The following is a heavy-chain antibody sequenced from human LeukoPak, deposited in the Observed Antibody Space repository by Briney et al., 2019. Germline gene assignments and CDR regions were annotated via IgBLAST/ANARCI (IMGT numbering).Heavy chain of an antibody. CDR2: ISSSGSTI. J-gene: IGHJ4*02. D-gene: IGHD3-22*01. Sequence: GGSLRLSCAASGFTFSSYEMNWVRQAPGKGLEWVSYISSSGSTIYYADSVKGRFTISRDNAKNSLYLQMNSLRAEDMALYYCAKGGYYYDSSGYSDYFDYWGQGTLVTVSS. V-gene: IGHV3-48*03. CDR1: GFTFSSYE. CDR3: AKGGYYYDSSGYSDYFDY.